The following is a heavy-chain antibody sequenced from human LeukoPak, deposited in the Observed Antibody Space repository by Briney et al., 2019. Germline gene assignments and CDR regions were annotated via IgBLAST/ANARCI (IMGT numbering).Heavy chain of an antibody. D-gene: IGHD6-19*01. Sequence: ASVKVSCKASGYTFTGYYMHWARQAPGQGLEWMGWISAYNGNTNYAQKLQGRVTMTTDTSTSTAYMELRSLRSDDTAVYYCARTRNSGWPYYYYYMDVWGKGTTVTVSS. CDR2: ISAYNGNT. V-gene: IGHV1-18*04. J-gene: IGHJ6*03. CDR3: ARTRNSGWPYYYYYMDV. CDR1: GYTFTGYY.